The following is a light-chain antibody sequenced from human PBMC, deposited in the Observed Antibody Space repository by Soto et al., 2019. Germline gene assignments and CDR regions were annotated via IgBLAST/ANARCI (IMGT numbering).Light chain of an antibody. V-gene: IGKV3-15*01. CDR1: QSVSSN. CDR3: QQYNNWPPST. CDR2: GAT. J-gene: IGKJ2*01. Sequence: EIAMTQSPATLSVSPGERATLSCRTSQSVSSNLAWYQQKPGQAPRLLIYGATTRATGTPARFSGSGSGTEFTLTITSLQSEDVAVYYCQQYNNWPPSTFGQGTKLEI.